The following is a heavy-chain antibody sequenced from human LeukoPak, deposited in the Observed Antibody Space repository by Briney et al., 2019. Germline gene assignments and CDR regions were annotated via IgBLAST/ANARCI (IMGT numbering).Heavy chain of an antibody. V-gene: IGHV4-4*07. CDR2: IYTSGST. J-gene: IGHJ3*02. CDR3: ARIGIPGYSYGSDAFDI. Sequence: SETLSLTCTVSGGSISSYYWSWIRQPAGKGLEWIGRIYTSGSTNYNPSLKSRVTISVDTSKNQFSLKLSSVTAADTAVYYCARIGIPGYSYGSDAFDIWGQGTMVTVSS. CDR1: GGSISSYY. D-gene: IGHD5-18*01.